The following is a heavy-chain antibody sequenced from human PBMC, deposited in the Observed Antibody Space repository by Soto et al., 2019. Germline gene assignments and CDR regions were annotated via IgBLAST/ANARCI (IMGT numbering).Heavy chain of an antibody. CDR2: IIPIFGTA. J-gene: IGHJ6*02. D-gene: IGHD2-15*01. CDR3: ARGEYCSGGSCYSPDYYYGMDV. Sequence: PSVKVSCKASGGTFSSYAISWVRQAPGQGLEWMGGIIPIFGTANYAQKFQGRVTITADESTSTAYMELSSLRSEDTAVYYCARGEYCSGGSCYSPDYYYGMDVWGQGTTVTVSS. V-gene: IGHV1-69*13. CDR1: GGTFSSYA.